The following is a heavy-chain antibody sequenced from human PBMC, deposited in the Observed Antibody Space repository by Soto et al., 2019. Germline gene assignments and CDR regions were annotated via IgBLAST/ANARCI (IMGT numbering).Heavy chain of an antibody. V-gene: IGHV1-18*01. J-gene: IGHJ5*02. CDR1: GYTFSNYG. D-gene: IGHD7-27*01. Sequence: QVQLVQSGAEVKKPGASVKVSCKASGYTFSNYGFSWVRQAPGQGLEWMGWISGDTAKTNYAQKFQGRVTMTTDTSTTTAFMELRSLRSDDTAVYYCVRDLRTGGWFDPWGQGTLVTVSS. CDR2: ISGDTAKT. CDR3: VRDLRTGGWFDP.